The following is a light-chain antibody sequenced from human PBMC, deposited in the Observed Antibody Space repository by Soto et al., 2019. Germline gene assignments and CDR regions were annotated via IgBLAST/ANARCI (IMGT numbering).Light chain of an antibody. V-gene: IGKV1-12*01. Sequence: DIQMTQSPSSVSASVGDTVTITCRASQSISTWLAWYQQKPGTVPKLLIYAASSLQSGVPSRFSGSGAGTEFTLTITSLQPEDFGTYYCQQCDSFPITFGQGTRLDIK. CDR3: QQCDSFPIT. CDR2: AAS. J-gene: IGKJ5*01. CDR1: QSISTW.